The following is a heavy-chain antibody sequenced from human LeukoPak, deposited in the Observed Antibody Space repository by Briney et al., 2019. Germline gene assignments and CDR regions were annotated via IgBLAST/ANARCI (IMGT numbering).Heavy chain of an antibody. CDR3: ARAFDY. CDR1: GFTFSSYE. J-gene: IGHJ4*02. Sequence: GGSLRLSCAASGFTFSSYEMNWVRQAPGKGLEWVSYISSSSNTMYYADSVKGRSTISRDNAKNSLYLQMNSLRDEDTAVYYCARAFDYWGQGTLVTVSS. CDR2: ISSSSNTM. V-gene: IGHV3-48*03.